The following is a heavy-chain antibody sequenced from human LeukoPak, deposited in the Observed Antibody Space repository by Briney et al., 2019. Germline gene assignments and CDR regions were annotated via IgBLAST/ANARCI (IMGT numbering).Heavy chain of an antibody. CDR2: IYYDGSNK. V-gene: IGHV3-33*01. J-gene: IGHJ4*02. D-gene: IGHD1-7*01. CDR1: GFTFSTYD. Sequence: PGGSLRLSCAASGFTFSTYDMHWVRQAPGKGLEWVAIIYYDGSNKYYADSVKGRFTISRDNSENTLYLQMNSLRGGDTAMYYCARLLGSGTINYWGQGTLVTVSS. CDR3: ARLLGSGTINY.